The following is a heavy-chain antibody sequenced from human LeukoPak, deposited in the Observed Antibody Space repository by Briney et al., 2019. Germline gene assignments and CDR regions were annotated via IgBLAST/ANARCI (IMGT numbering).Heavy chain of an antibody. CDR1: GYTFSNYG. CDR3: ARDNDKVVDH. J-gene: IGHJ4*01. D-gene: IGHD1-1*01. V-gene: IGHV1-18*01. Sequence: EASVKVSCKTSGYTFSNYGNSWVRQAPGQGLEWMGWITAYNGNRLYAQRFQGRITLTTDTSTSTSYMELRSLEYDDTAIYYCARDNDKVVDHWGQGTLVTVSS. CDR2: ITAYNGNR.